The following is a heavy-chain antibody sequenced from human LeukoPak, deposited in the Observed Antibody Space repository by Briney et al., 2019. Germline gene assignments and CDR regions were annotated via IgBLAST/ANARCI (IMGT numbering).Heavy chain of an antibody. CDR1: GYTFTSYG. Sequence: ASVKVSCKASGYTFTSYGISWVRQAPGQGLEWMGWISAYNGNTNYAQKLQGRVTMTTDTSTSTAYMELRSLRSDDTAVYYCARGGLRLGELSQMDYWGQGTLVTVSS. J-gene: IGHJ4*02. CDR2: ISAYNGNT. V-gene: IGHV1-18*01. D-gene: IGHD3-16*02. CDR3: ARGGLRLGELSQMDY.